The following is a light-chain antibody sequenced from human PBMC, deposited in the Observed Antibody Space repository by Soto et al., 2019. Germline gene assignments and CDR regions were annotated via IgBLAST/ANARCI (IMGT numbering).Light chain of an antibody. J-gene: IGLJ1*01. V-gene: IGLV2-23*02. CDR1: SSDVGSYNL. CDR2: EVS. Sequence: QSALTQPASVSGSPGQSITISCTGTSSDVGSYNLVSWYQQHPGKAPKLMIYEVSKRPSGVSNRFSGSKSGNTASLTISGLQAEDEANYYCCSYAGSPYDFGTGTRSPS. CDR3: CSYAGSPYD.